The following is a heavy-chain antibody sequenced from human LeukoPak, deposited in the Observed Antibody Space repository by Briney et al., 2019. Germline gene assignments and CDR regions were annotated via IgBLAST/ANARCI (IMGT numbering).Heavy chain of an antibody. CDR1: GGTFSSYA. D-gene: IGHD6-19*01. CDR3: ATDVAVAGYYGMDV. V-gene: IGHV1-69*04. J-gene: IGHJ6*02. CDR2: IIPILGIA. Sequence: SVKVSCKASGGTFSSYAISWVRQAPGQGLERMGRIIPILGIANYAQKFQGRVTMTEDTSTDTAYMELSSLRSEDTAVYYCATDVAVAGYYGMDVWGQGTTVTVSS.